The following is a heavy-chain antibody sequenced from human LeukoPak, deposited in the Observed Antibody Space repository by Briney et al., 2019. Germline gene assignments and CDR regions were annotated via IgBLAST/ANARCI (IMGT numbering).Heavy chain of an antibody. D-gene: IGHD5-18*01. CDR3: ARGPIQLWIHNAMDV. V-gene: IGHV3-49*04. CDR2: IRSKAYRGTT. CDR1: GFTFGDHA. Sequence: GSLRLSCRGYGFTFGDHAMSWVRQAPGKGVEWVGFIRSKAYRGTTEYAASVKGRFTISRDDSTSIAYLQMNSLRIEDTAVYYCARGPIQLWIHNAMDVWGQGTTVTVSS. J-gene: IGHJ6*02.